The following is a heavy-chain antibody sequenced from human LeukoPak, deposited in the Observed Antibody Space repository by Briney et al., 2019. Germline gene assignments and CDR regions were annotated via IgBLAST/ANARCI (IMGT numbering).Heavy chain of an antibody. Sequence: GGSLRLSCVTSGFIFSSYGIHWVRQAPGKGLEWVAWHFASNKYYAESVRGRFTMSRDNSKSTLYLQMDSLRVEDTAVYYCARDLCSTTSCFDYWGQGTLVTVSS. CDR2: WHFASNK. D-gene: IGHD2-2*01. CDR3: ARDLCSTTSCFDY. V-gene: IGHV3-33*01. CDR1: GFIFSSYG. J-gene: IGHJ4*02.